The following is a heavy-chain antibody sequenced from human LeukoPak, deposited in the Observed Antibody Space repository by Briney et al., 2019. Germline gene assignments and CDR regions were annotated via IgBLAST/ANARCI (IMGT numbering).Heavy chain of an antibody. D-gene: IGHD6-19*01. V-gene: IGHV1-2*02. J-gene: IGHJ6*02. Sequence: ASVKVSCKASGYTFTGYYMHWVRQAPGQGLEWMGWINPNSGGTNYAQKFQGRVTMTRDTSISTAYMELSRLRSGDTAVYYCARGRSSGGGWSYYYYYYGMDVWGQGTTVTVSS. CDR3: ARGRSSGGGWSYYYYYYGMDV. CDR2: INPNSGGT. CDR1: GYTFTGYY.